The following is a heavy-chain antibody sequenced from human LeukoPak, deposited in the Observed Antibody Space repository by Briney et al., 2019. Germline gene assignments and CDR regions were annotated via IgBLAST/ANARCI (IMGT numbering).Heavy chain of an antibody. D-gene: IGHD5-24*01. J-gene: IGHJ4*02. CDR1: GASIVRDY. CDR2: VYETGSR. V-gene: IGHV4-59*12. Sequence: SETLSLTCTVSGASIVRDYWSWVRQPPGTGLQWIGYVYETGSRNYNPSLERRVSISMDRSKNQFSLRLDSVTAADTAMYYCAREHRGRDGYTLDYWGQGILVTVSS. CDR3: AREHRGRDGYTLDY.